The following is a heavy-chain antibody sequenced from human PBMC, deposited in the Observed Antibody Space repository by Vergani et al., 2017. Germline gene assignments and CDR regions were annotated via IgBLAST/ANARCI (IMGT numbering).Heavy chain of an antibody. V-gene: IGHV4-61*02. J-gene: IGHJ3*01. Sequence: QVQLQASGPGRVKPSQTLSLTCTMSGGSISACYYFWSWIRQPAGKGLEWLGHISASGNASHSPSLKTRVSMSVDTSKNQFSLTVTSVTAADTAIYFCARRSGGYYSGGKVHLLRTAFDVWGHGTVVTVSS. CDR2: ISASGNA. D-gene: IGHD2-15*01. CDR3: ARRSGGYYSGGKVHLLRTAFDV. CDR1: GGSISACYYF.